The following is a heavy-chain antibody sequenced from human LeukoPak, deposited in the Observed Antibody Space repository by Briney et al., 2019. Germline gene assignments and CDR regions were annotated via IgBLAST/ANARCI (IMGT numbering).Heavy chain of an antibody. J-gene: IGHJ4*02. CDR2: INHSGST. CDR1: GGSSSGYY. Sequence: SETLSLTCAVYGGSSSGYYWSWIRQPPGKGLEWIGEINHSGSTNYNPSLKSRVTISVDTSKNQFSLKLSSVTAADTAVYYCARGGYCGGDCYSPTDYWGQGTLVTVSS. CDR3: ARGGYCGGDCYSPTDY. V-gene: IGHV4-34*01. D-gene: IGHD2-21*02.